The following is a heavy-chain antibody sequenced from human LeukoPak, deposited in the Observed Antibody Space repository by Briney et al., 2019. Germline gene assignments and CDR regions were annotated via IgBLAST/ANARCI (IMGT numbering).Heavy chain of an antibody. J-gene: IGHJ6*03. D-gene: IGHD4-23*01. Sequence: PSETLSLTCTVSGGSISSSSYYWGWIRQPPGKGLEWIGSIYYSGSTYYNPSLKGRVTISVDTSKNQFSLKLSSVTAADTAVYYCARLYGGNSFYYYYYMDVWGKGTTVTVSS. CDR3: ARLYGGNSFYYYYYMDV. CDR1: GGSISSSSYY. CDR2: IYYSGST. V-gene: IGHV4-39*01.